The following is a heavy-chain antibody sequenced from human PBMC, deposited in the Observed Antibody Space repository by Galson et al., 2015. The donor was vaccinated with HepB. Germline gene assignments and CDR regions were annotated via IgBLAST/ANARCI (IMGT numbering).Heavy chain of an antibody. J-gene: IGHJ4*02. CDR2: ISYDGSNK. CDR1: GFTFSSYG. Sequence: SLRLSCAASGFTFSSYGMHWVRQAPGKGLEWVAVISYDGSNKYYADSVKGRFTISRDNSKNTLYLQMNSLRAEDTAVYYCAKAPDYYDSTYFDYWGQGTLVTVSS. D-gene: IGHD3-22*01. V-gene: IGHV3-30*18. CDR3: AKAPDYYDSTYFDY.